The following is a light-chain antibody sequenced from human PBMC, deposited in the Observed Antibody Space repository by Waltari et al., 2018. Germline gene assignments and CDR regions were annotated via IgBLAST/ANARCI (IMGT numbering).Light chain of an antibody. CDR2: EVS. CDR3: SSYGGRNNLI. CDR1: SSDIGDYNF. V-gene: IGLV2-8*01. J-gene: IGLJ2*01. Sequence: QSALTQPPSASGSPGQSVTISCTGTSSDIGDYNFVSWYQQHPGKAPKLMIEEVSKRPSGVPDRFSGSNSGYTASLTVSGLQAEDEAEYYCSSYGGRNNLIFGGGTKLTVL.